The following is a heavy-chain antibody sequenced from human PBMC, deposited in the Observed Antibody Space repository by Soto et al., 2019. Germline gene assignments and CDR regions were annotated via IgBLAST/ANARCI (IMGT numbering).Heavy chain of an antibody. CDR3: ARDRTDSGYYTNWLDP. CDR1: GGTFGSDA. J-gene: IGHJ5*02. D-gene: IGHD3-22*01. CDR2: IIPIFGTT. Sequence: SLKVSCKASGGTFGSDAITWVRQAPGQGLEWVGRIIPIFGTTNYAQNLQGRVTISADKSTLTSYMELHSLTSDDTALYYCARDRTDSGYYTNWLDPWGQGTQVTVSS. V-gene: IGHV1-69*06.